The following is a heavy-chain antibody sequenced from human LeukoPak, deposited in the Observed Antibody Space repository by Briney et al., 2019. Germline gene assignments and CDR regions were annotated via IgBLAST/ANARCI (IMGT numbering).Heavy chain of an antibody. J-gene: IGHJ6*02. CDR2: INHSGST. V-gene: IGHV4-34*01. CDR1: GGSFSGYY. D-gene: IGHD3-3*01. CDR3: ARHQHDFWSGYYTSYYYGMDV. Sequence: SETLSLTCAVYGGSFSGYYWSWIRQPPGKGLEWIGEINHSGSTNYNPSLKSRVTISVDTSKNQFSLKLSSVTAADTAVYYCARHQHDFWSGYYTSYYYGMDVWGQGTTVTVSS.